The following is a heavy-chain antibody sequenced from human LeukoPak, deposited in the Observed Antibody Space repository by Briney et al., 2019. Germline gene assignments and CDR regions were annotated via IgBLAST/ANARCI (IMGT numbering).Heavy chain of an antibody. CDR1: GFTFSSYW. D-gene: IGHD5-12*01. CDR3: ARGLIGATYLDY. Sequence: GSLRLSCAASGFTFSSYWMHWVRQAPGKGLEWIGEINHSGSTNYNPSLKSRVTISVDTSKNQFSLKLSSVTAADTAVYYCARGLIGATYLDYWGQGTLVTVSS. CDR2: INHSGST. V-gene: IGHV4-34*01. J-gene: IGHJ4*02.